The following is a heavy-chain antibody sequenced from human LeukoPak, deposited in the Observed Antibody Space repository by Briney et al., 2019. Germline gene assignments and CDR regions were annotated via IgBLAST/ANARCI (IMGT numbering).Heavy chain of an antibody. CDR3: ARGADSSGYYSIFYSDY. J-gene: IGHJ4*02. CDR1: GGSISSSSYY. V-gene: IGHV4-61*05. CDR2: IYYSGST. D-gene: IGHD3-22*01. Sequence: SETLSLTCTVSGGSISSSSYYWGWIRQPPGKGLEWIGYIYYSGSTNYNPSLKSRVTISVDTSKNQFSLKLSSVTAADTAVYYCARGADSSGYYSIFYSDYWGQGTLVTVSS.